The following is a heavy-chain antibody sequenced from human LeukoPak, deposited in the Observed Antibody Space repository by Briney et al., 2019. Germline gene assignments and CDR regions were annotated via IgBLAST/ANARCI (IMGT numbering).Heavy chain of an antibody. CDR2: IYSGGSA. CDR1: GFTVSSNY. J-gene: IGHJ4*02. V-gene: IGHV3-53*05. Sequence: GGSLRLSCAASGFTVSSNYMSWARQAPGKGLEWVSVIYSGGSAYYADSVKGRFTISRDNSKNTLYLQMNSLRAEDTAVYYCARDGRRFLEWLLSGLFWGQGTLVTVSS. CDR3: ARDGRRFLEWLLSGLF. D-gene: IGHD3-3*01.